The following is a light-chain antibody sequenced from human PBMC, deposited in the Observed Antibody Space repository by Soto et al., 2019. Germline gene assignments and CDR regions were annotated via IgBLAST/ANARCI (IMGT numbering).Light chain of an antibody. Sequence: VDTIXISCRASQNIERYLNWYQHKKGKAPQLLMFAAANLESGVPSRFSGSGSGTDFTITISSLQPEDFATYYCQQTYSTIHSFGQGTKVDIK. CDR3: QQTYSTIHS. CDR1: QNIERY. CDR2: AAA. J-gene: IGKJ2*01. V-gene: IGKV1-39*01.